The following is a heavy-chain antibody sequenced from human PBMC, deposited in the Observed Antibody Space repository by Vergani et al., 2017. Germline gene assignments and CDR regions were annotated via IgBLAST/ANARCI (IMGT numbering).Heavy chain of an antibody. CDR1: GGSISSGDYY. V-gene: IGHV4-30-4*01. D-gene: IGHD3-9*01. Sequence: QVQLQESGPGLVKPSQTLSLTCTVSGGSISSGDYYWSWIRQPPGKGLEWIGYIYYSGSTYYNPSLKSRVTISVDTSKNQFSLEVTSVTAADTAIDFCARTESFILRYFHWALWGQGTLVTVSS. CDR3: ARTESFILRYFHWAL. J-gene: IGHJ4*02. CDR2: IYYSGST.